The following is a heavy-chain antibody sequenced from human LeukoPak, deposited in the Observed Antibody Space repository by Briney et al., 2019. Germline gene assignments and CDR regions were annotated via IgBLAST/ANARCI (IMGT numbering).Heavy chain of an antibody. Sequence: PSETLSLTCTVSGGSISSSSYYWGWIRQPPGKGLEWIGSIYYSGSTYYNPSLKSRVTISVDTSKNQFSLKLSSVTAAETAVYYCARHGSSWYYFDYWGQGTLVTVSS. J-gene: IGHJ4*02. CDR2: IYYSGST. D-gene: IGHD6-13*01. CDR3: ARHGSSWYYFDY. V-gene: IGHV4-39*01. CDR1: GGSISSSSYY.